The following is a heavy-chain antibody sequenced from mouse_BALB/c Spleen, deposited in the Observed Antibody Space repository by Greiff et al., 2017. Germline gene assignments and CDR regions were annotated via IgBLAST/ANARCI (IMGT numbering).Heavy chain of an antibody. Sequence: VQLQQSGAELVRPGSSVKMSCKASGYTFTSYWMHWVKQRPGQGLEWIGYINPSTGYTEYNQKFKDKATLTADKSSSTAYMQLSSLTSEDSAVYYCARTNWDVGWYFDVWGAGTTVTVSS. V-gene: IGHV1-4*01. CDR3: ARTNWDVGWYFDV. D-gene: IGHD4-1*01. CDR2: INPSTGYT. J-gene: IGHJ1*01. CDR1: GYTFTSYW.